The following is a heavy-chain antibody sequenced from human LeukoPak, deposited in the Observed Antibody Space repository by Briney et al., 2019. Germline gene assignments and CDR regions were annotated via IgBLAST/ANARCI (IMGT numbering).Heavy chain of an antibody. J-gene: IGHJ1*01. CDR3: ARGVYGSSEYFQH. CDR1: GYTFSAYY. V-gene: IGHV1-2*02. Sequence: ASVKVSCKPSGYTFSAYYIHWVRQAPGQGLEWMGWINARSGGKHYAQEVQGRGTKTRHTSLSTAYMELSRLRSDDTAVYYCARGVYGSSEYFQHWGQGTLVTVSS. CDR2: INARSGGK. D-gene: IGHD6-6*01.